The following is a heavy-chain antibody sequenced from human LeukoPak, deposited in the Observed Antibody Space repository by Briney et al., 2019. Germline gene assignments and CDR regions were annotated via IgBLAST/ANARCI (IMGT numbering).Heavy chain of an antibody. CDR1: GFTFDDYA. CDR2: ISWNSGSI. V-gene: IGHV3-9*03. Sequence: GGSLRLSCAASGFTFDDYAMHWVRQAPGKGLEWVSGISWNSGSIGYADSVKGRFTISRDNAKNSLYLQMNSLRAEDMALYYCVKGIGGNYYYYMDVWGKGTTVTVSS. CDR3: VKGIGGNYYYYMDV. J-gene: IGHJ6*03.